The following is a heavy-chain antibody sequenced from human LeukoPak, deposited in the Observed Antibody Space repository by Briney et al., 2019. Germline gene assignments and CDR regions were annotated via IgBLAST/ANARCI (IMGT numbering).Heavy chain of an antibody. CDR1: GGSISTFY. V-gene: IGHV4-59*08. CDR3: ARHPFSDGFDL. Sequence: SETLSLTCTVSGGSISTFYWSWLRQPPGKGLEWIGYIFHTGHSNHNPSLKGRVTISVDTSKNQFSLNLNSVTAADTAMYYCARHPFSDGFDLWGQGTMVTVSS. CDR2: IFHTGHS. J-gene: IGHJ3*01.